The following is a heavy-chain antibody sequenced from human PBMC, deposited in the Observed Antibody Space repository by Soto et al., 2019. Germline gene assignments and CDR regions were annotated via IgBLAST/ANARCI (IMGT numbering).Heavy chain of an antibody. V-gene: IGHV1-2*02. CDR3: ARDDSLERSFDY. J-gene: IGHJ4*02. CDR1: GYTSTGYY. CDR2: INPNSGGT. Sequence: ASVKVSCKASGYTSTGYYMHWVRQAPGQGLEWMGWINPNSGGTNYAQKFQGRVTMTRDTSISTAYMELSRLRSDDTAVYYCARDDSLERSFDYWGQGTLVTVSS. D-gene: IGHD1-1*01.